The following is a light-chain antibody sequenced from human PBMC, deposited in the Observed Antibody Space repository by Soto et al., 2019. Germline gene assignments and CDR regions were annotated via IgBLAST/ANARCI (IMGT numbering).Light chain of an antibody. CDR1: QSVTSSY. CDR2: GAS. J-gene: IGKJ5*01. Sequence: EIVLTQSPGTLSLSPGERATLSCRASQSVTSSYLAWYQQKPGQAPRLLIYGASSRATGIPDRCSGSGSGTDFTLTISRLEPEDFAVYYCQQYGSSPITFGHGKRLEI. CDR3: QQYGSSPIT. V-gene: IGKV3-20*01.